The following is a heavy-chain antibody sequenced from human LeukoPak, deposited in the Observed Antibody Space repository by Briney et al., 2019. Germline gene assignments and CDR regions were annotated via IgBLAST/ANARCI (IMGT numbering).Heavy chain of an antibody. CDR3: ARFASSYDSSGYYAEYFQH. Sequence: SVKVSCKASGYTFTGYYMHWVRQATGQGLEWMGWMNPNSGNTGYAQKFQGRVTMTRNTSISTAYMELSSLRSEDTAVYYCARFASSYDSSGYYAEYFQHWGQGTLVTVSS. D-gene: IGHD3-22*01. J-gene: IGHJ1*01. CDR1: GYTFTGYY. V-gene: IGHV1-8*01. CDR2: MNPNSGNT.